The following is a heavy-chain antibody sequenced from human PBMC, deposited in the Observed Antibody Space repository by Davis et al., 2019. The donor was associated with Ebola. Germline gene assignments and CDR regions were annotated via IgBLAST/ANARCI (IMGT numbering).Heavy chain of an antibody. D-gene: IGHD3-3*01. CDR3: ARDRNDFFSYYFDY. V-gene: IGHV3-48*02. CDR1: GFTFSSYS. CDR2: ISSSSSTI. Sequence: GESLKISCAASGFTFSSYSMNWVRQAPGKGLEWVSYISSSSSTIYYADSVKGRFTISRDNAKNSLYLQMNSLRDEDTAVYYCARDRNDFFSYYFDYWGQGTLVTVSS. J-gene: IGHJ4*02.